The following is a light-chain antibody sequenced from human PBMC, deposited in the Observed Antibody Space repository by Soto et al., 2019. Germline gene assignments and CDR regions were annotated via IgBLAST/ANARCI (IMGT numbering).Light chain of an antibody. V-gene: IGLV2-14*01. CDR3: SSYTSSSTLGI. CDR2: DVS. Sequence: QSVLTQPVSVSGSPGQSITISCTGTSSDIGGYNYVSWYQQHPGKAPKLMIYDVSNRPSGVSNRFSGSKSGNTASLTISGLQAEDEADYYCSSYTSSSTLGIFGGGTKLTVL. CDR1: SSDIGGYNY. J-gene: IGLJ2*01.